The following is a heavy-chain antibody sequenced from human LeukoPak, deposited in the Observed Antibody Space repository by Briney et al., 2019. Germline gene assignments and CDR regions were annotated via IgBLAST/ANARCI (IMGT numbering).Heavy chain of an antibody. V-gene: IGHV1-8*03. CDR2: MNPNSGNT. D-gene: IGHD6-19*01. CDR1: GYTVTGYY. Sequence: ASVKVSCKASGYTVTGYYMHWVRQAPGQGLEWMGWMNPNSGNTGYAQKFQSRVTITWNTSISTDSRELSSLRSEDTAVYYCARGRTGYSSGWFLDYYYYYMDVWGKGTTVTVSS. J-gene: IGHJ6*03. CDR3: ARGRTGYSSGWFLDYYYYYMDV.